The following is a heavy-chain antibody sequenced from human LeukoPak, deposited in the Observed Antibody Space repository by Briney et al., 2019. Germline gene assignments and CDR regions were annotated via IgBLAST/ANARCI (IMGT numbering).Heavy chain of an antibody. Sequence: PPETLSLTCTVSGGSITSYYWSWIRQPPGKGLDWIGYIYYNGGTNYNPSLKSRVTISVDTSKNQFSLKLSSVTAADTAVYYCARDRASSGWYGVGFDPWGQGTLVTVSS. CDR3: ARDRASSGWYGVGFDP. CDR2: IYYNGGT. D-gene: IGHD6-19*01. J-gene: IGHJ5*02. CDR1: GGSITSYY. V-gene: IGHV4-59*01.